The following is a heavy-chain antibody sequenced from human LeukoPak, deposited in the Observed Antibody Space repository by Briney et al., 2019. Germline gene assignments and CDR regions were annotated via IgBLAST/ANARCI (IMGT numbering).Heavy chain of an antibody. V-gene: IGHV3-48*01. CDR3: ARLYGSGNSQEGYYYYYYMDV. Sequence: PGGSLRLSCSASGFTFSSYSMNWVRQGPGKGLEWVSYISSSSSTIYYADSVKGRFIISRDNAKNSLYLQMNSLRAEDTAVYYCARLYGSGNSQEGYYYYYYMDVWGKGTTVTVSS. D-gene: IGHD3-10*01. CDR2: ISSSSSTI. J-gene: IGHJ6*03. CDR1: GFTFSSYS.